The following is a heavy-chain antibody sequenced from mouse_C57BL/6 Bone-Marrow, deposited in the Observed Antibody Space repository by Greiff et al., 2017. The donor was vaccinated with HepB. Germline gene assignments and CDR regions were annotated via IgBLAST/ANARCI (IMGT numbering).Heavy chain of an antibody. CDR1: GFTFSDYG. Sequence: EVMLVESGGGLVKPGGSLKLSCAASGFTFSDYGMHWVRQSPEKGLEWVAYISSGSSTIYYADTVKGRITISRDNAKNTLFLQMTSLRSEDTVMYYCARYVSGVWGTGTTVTVSS. J-gene: IGHJ1*03. CDR2: ISSGSSTI. CDR3: ARYVSGV. V-gene: IGHV5-17*01.